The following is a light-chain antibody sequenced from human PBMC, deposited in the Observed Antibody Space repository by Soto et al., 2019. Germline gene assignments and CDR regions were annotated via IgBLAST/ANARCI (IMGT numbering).Light chain of an antibody. Sequence: DIQMTQSPSSLSASVGDRVTITCRASQGIGTVLGWYQQKPGTAPKRLIYAASSLQGGVPARFSGSGSGQEFTLTINSLQPEDFATYYCLQHNSFPWAFGQWTKVEIK. CDR1: QGIGTV. V-gene: IGKV1-17*01. CDR3: LQHNSFPWA. J-gene: IGKJ1*01. CDR2: AAS.